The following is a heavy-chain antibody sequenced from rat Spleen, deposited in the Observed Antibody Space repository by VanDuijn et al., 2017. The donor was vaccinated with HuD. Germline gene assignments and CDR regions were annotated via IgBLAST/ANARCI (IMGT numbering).Heavy chain of an antibody. CDR2: ISTGGGIT. CDR3: TTGWVMDA. V-gene: IGHV5-31*01. D-gene: IGHD1-12*02. J-gene: IGHJ4*01. CDR1: GFPFNNYW. Sequence: EVQLVESGGGLVQPGRSLKLSCVASGFPFNNYWMTWIRQTPTRGLEWVASISTGGGITYYRDSVKGRFTISRHNAQNTLYLQMDSLRSGDTATYYCTTGWVMDAWGQGASVTVSS.